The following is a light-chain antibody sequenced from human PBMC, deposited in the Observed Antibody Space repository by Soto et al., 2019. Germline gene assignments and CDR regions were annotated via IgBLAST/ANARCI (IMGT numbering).Light chain of an antibody. CDR3: LQPLQTPWP. CDR1: QSLLHSNGYNY. CDR2: LGS. Sequence: DIVMTQSPLSLPVTPGEPASISCRSSQSLLHSNGYNYLDWYLQKPGQSPQLLIYLGSNRASGVPDRFSGSGSGTDCTLKISIVEAEDVGVYYCLQPLQTPWPCGQGTKVEIK. V-gene: IGKV2-28*01. J-gene: IGKJ1*01.